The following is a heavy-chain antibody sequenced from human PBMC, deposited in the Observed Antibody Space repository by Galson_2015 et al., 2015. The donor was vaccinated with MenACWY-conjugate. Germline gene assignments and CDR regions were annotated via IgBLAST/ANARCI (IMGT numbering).Heavy chain of an antibody. Sequence: CPSSGDSVSSNTAAWNCISQSPSRGVEGLGRPYYRSQWNSDYTIAGRSRITINPDTSKNQVSLHLNTVTPEDTAFYCCTREESGGYYFDYWGQGTLVTVSS. CDR3: TREESGGYYFDY. CDR2: PYYRSQWNS. CDR1: GDSVSSNTAA. J-gene: IGHJ4*02. D-gene: IGHD1-26*01. V-gene: IGHV6-1*01.